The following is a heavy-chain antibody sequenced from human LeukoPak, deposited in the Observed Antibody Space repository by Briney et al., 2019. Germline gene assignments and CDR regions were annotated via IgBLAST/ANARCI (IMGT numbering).Heavy chain of an antibody. D-gene: IGHD3-22*01. CDR2: IYWDDDK. Sequence: SGPTLVNPTHTLTLTCTFSGFSLSTSGVGVGWIRLPPGKALEWLALIYWDDDKRYSPSLKSRLTITKDTSKNQVVLTMTNMDPVDTSTYYCAHTITMIVVDYFDYWGQGTLVTVSS. V-gene: IGHV2-5*02. CDR3: AHTITMIVVDYFDY. CDR1: GFSLSTSGVG. J-gene: IGHJ4*02.